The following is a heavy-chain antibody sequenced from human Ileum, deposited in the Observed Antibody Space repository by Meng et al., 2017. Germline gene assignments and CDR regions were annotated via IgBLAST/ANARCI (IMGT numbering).Heavy chain of an antibody. CDR1: GFTFSSYA. V-gene: IGHV3-23*01. CDR3: AKDQCRGAPTCYVDY. CDR2: ISGSDGST. J-gene: IGHJ4*02. Sequence: GGSLRLSCAASGFTFSSYAMSWVRRAPGKGLEWVSTISGSDGSTYSADSVKGRFTVSRDNSKNTLYLQMNSLRAEDSAVYYCAKDQCRGAPTCYVDYWGQGTLVTVSS. D-gene: IGHD4/OR15-4a*01.